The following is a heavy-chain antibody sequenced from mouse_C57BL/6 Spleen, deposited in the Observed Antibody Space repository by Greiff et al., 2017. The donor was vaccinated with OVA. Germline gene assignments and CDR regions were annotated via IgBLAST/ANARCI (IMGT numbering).Heavy chain of an antibody. CDR3: ARTITTVEALYAMDY. CDR2: ITPSSGYT. D-gene: IGHD1-1*01. V-gene: IGHV1-7*01. CDR1: GYTFTSYW. Sequence: QVQLQQSGAELAKPGASVTLSCKASGYTFTSYWMHWVKQRPGPGLEWIGYITPSSGYTKYNQKLKDKATLTADKSSSTAYMQLSSLTYEDAAVYYCARTITTVEALYAMDYWGQGTSVTVSS. J-gene: IGHJ4*01.